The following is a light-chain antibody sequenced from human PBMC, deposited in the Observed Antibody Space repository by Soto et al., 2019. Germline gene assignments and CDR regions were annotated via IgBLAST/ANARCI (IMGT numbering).Light chain of an antibody. V-gene: IGKV3-20*01. CDR2: GAS. CDR3: QQYGSSPWT. Sequence: EIGLTQSAGILSLSPGEGGSLXCRASQSFSSCDQAWYQRQPGQAPRLLSYGASSRAHGSPDRFSGSGSVTDFTRTISRREPGDFAVYYGQQYGSSPWTFGQGTKVDIK. CDR1: QSFSSCD. J-gene: IGKJ1*01.